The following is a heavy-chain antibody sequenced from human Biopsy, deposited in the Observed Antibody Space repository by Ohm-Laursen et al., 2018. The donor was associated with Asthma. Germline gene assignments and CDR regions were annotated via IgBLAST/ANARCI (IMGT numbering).Heavy chain of an antibody. CDR3: ARIKIRIGAGTDRYFDL. J-gene: IGHJ2*01. CDR2: IDPNSGGT. CDR1: GYPFTDYY. V-gene: IGHV1-2*06. D-gene: IGHD3-16*01. Sequence: SAKVSCKVSGYPFTDYYVHWVRQAPGQGLEWMGRIDPNSGGTNYAQKFLGRVTMTRDTSVNTAFMVLSRLRSDDTAVYYCARIKIRIGAGTDRYFDLWGRGTLVTVSS.